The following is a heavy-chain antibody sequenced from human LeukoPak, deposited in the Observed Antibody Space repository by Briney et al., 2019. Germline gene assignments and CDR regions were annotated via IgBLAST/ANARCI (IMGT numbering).Heavy chain of an antibody. CDR1: GFTFSSYA. Sequence: PGRSLRLSCAASGFTFSSYAMHWVRQAPGKGLEWVAVISYDGSNEYYADSVKGRFTISRDNSKNTLYLQMNSLRAEDTAVYYCARDPPKDSYYFDYWGQGTLVTVSS. V-gene: IGHV3-30-3*01. CDR2: ISYDGSNE. D-gene: IGHD5-18*01. J-gene: IGHJ4*02. CDR3: ARDPPKDSYYFDY.